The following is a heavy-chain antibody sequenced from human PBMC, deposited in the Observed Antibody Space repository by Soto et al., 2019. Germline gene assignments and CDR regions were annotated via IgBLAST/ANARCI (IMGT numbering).Heavy chain of an antibody. D-gene: IGHD5-18*01. CDR1: GFTFSSDA. J-gene: IGHJ4*02. CDR2: ISGSGGST. CDR3: AKGIPWLDY. Sequence: WGSLRLSCAASGFTFSSDAKSWVRQAPGKGLEWVSAISGSGGSTYYADSVKGRFTMSRDNSTNTVYLQMNRVRAEDTAVYYCAKGIPWLDYWGQGTLVTVSS. V-gene: IGHV3-23*01.